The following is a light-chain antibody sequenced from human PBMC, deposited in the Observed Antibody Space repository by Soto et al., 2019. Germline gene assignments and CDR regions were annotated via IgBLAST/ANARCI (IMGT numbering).Light chain of an antibody. CDR2: GAS. V-gene: IGKV3-20*01. Sequence: EIVLTQSPGTLSLSPGERATLSCRASQNIGSYLAWFQQKPGQAPRLLIYGASTRATGIPDRFSGSGSGTDFTLTISRLEPDDFAVNFCQQYGSSPRITFGPGTKVDIK. CDR3: QQYGSSPRIT. J-gene: IGKJ3*01. CDR1: QNIGSY.